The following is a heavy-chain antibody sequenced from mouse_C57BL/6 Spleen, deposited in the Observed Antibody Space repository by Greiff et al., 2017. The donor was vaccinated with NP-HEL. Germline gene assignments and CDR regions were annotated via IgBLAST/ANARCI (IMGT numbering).Heavy chain of an antibody. D-gene: IGHD2-12*01. Sequence: EVKLQESGPGLVKPSQSLSLTCSVTGYSITSGYYWNWIRQFPGNKLEWMGYISYDGSNNYNPSLKNRISITRDTSKNQFFLKLNSVTTEDTATYYCARGGRRGDWYFDVWSTGTTVTVSS. CDR3: ARGGRRGDWYFDV. CDR1: GYSITSGYY. V-gene: IGHV3-6*01. J-gene: IGHJ1*03. CDR2: ISYDGSN.